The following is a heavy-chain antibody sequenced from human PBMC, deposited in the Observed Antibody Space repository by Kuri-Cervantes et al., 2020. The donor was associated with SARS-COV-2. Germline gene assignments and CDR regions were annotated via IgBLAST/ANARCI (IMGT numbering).Heavy chain of an antibody. CDR2: IIPILGIA. CDR1: RGTFSSYT. J-gene: IGHJ5*02. CDR3: AGSKIAAAGTGWFDP. D-gene: IGHD6-13*01. Sequence: SVKVSCKASRGTFSSYTISWVRQAPGQGLEWMGRIIPILGIANYAQKFQGRVTITADKSTSTAYMELSSLRSEDTAVYYCAGSKIAAAGTGWFDPWGQGTLVTVSS. V-gene: IGHV1-69*02.